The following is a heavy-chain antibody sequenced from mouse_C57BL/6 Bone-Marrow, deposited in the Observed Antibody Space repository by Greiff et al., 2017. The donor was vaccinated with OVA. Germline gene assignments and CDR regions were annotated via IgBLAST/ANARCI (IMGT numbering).Heavy chain of an antibody. Sequence: VQLQQSGPELVKPGASVKISCKASGYTFTDYYMNWVKQSHGKSLEWIGDINPNNGGTSYNQKFKGKATLTVAKSSRTAYMELLSLTSKDSAVYYCAREGDDYAMDYWGQGTSVTVSS. J-gene: IGHJ4*01. CDR2: INPNNGGT. CDR1: GYTFTDYY. CDR3: AREGDDYAMDY. D-gene: IGHD3-3*01. V-gene: IGHV1-26*01.